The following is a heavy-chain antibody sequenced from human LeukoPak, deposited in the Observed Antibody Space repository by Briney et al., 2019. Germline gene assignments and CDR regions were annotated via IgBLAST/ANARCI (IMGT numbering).Heavy chain of an antibody. CDR1: GGSFSGDY. Sequence: PSETLSLTCAVYGGSFSGDYWSWIRQPPGKGREWIGESNHSGNTNYNPSLKSRVTISVDTSKNQFSLKLSSVTAADTAVYYCASWYYYDSSGDAFDIWGQGTMVTVSS. J-gene: IGHJ3*02. V-gene: IGHV4-34*01. CDR3: ASWYYYDSSGDAFDI. D-gene: IGHD3-22*01. CDR2: SNHSGNT.